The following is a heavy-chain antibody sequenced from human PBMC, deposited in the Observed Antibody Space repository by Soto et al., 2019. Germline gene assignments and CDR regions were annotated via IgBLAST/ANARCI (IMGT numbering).Heavy chain of an antibody. Sequence: SETLSLTCTVSGGSISSGGYYWSWIRQHPGKGLEWIGYIYYSGSTYYNPSLKSRVTISVDTSKNQFSLKLSSVTAADTAVYYCARAGYCSSTSCPQPPFLRWFDPWGQGTLVTVSS. CDR1: GGSISSGGYY. V-gene: IGHV4-31*03. J-gene: IGHJ5*02. CDR2: IYYSGST. D-gene: IGHD2-2*01. CDR3: ARAGYCSSTSCPQPPFLRWFDP.